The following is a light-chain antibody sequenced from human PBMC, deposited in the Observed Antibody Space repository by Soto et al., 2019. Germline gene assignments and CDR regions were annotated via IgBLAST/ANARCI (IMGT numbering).Light chain of an antibody. V-gene: IGKV1-39*01. CDR1: QSISSY. CDR3: QQSYSTPHSFT. CDR2: AAS. J-gene: IGKJ3*01. Sequence: DIQMTQSPSSLSASVGDRVSITCRAGQSISSYLNWYQQKPGKAPKLLIYAASSLQSGVPSRFSGSGSGTDFTITISSLQPEDFATYYCQQSYSTPHSFTFGPGTKVDIK.